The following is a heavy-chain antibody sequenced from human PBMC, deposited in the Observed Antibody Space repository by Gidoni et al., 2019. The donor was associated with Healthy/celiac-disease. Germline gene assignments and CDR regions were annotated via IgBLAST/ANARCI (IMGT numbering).Heavy chain of an antibody. CDR2: IWYDGSNK. CDR3: ARELEPQLGGYGMDV. D-gene: IGHD7-27*01. V-gene: IGHV3-33*01. Sequence: QVQLVESGGGVVQPGRSLRLSCAASGFTFSSYGMHWVRQAPGKGLEWVAVIWYDGSNKYYADSVKGRFTISRDNSKNTLYLQMNSLRAEDTAVYYCARELEPQLGGYGMDVWGQGTTVTVSS. CDR1: GFTFSSYG. J-gene: IGHJ6*02.